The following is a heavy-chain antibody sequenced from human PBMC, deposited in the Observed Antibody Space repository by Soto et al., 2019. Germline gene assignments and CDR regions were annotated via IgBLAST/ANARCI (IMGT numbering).Heavy chain of an antibody. V-gene: IGHV1-2*04. CDR1: GYTFTGYY. D-gene: IGHD6-13*01. Sequence: ASVKVSCKASGYTFTGYYMHWVRQAPGQGLEWMGWINPNSGGTNYAQKFQGWVTMTRDTSISTAYMELSRLRSDDTAVYYCARFVIAAAGIGYFDYWGQGTXVTVSS. CDR2: INPNSGGT. CDR3: ARFVIAAAGIGYFDY. J-gene: IGHJ4*02.